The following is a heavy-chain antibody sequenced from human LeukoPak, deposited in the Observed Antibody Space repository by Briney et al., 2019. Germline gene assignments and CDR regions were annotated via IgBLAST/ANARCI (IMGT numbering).Heavy chain of an antibody. V-gene: IGHV3-30-3*01. J-gene: IGHJ4*02. D-gene: IGHD5-24*01. CDR2: ISYDGSNK. CDR1: GFTFSSYA. Sequence: GGSLRLSCAASGFTFSSYATHWVRQAPGKGLEWVAVISYDGSNKYYADSVKGRFTISRDNSKNTLYLQMNSLRAEDTAVYYCARDRTRDGYNQGRAFDHWGQGTLVTVSS. CDR3: ARDRTRDGYNQGRAFDH.